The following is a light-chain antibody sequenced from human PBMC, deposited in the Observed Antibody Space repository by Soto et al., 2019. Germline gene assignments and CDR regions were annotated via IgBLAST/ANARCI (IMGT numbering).Light chain of an antibody. CDR1: QDISHF. J-gene: IGKJ1*01. CDR2: GAS. Sequence: DIQLTQSPSSLSASVGDRVTFTCRASQDISHFLAWYQQRPGEVPRLLIYGASTLQSGVSSRFSGSGFGTDFTLTIASLQPEDVATYYCQKYNKDSPATFGPGTKAEIK. V-gene: IGKV1-27*01. CDR3: QKYNKDSPAT.